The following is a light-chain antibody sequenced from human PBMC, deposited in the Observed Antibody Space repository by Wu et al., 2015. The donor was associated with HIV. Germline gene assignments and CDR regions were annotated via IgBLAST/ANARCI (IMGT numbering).Light chain of an antibody. Sequence: EIIMTQSPATLSVSPGERATLSCRASQSIGSNLAWYLQKPGQAPRLLIYGASIRATGLPDRFSGSGSGTEFTLTISSLQSEDFAVYYCQQYNIRGTFGQGTRLEIK. CDR3: QQYNIRGT. CDR2: GAS. J-gene: IGKJ5*01. CDR1: QSIGSN. V-gene: IGKV3-15*01.